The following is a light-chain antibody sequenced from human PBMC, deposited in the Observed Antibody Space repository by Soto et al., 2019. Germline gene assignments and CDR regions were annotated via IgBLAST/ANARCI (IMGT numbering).Light chain of an antibody. Sequence: IQMTQSPSSLSAPVGDRVTITCPASQDIRKYLNWYQQKPGKAPKLLIYDASSLETGVPSRFSGSGSGTDFTFTISSLQPEDFATYYCQQYDNLPIIFGQGTRLEI. CDR3: QQYDNLPII. CDR1: QDIRKY. CDR2: DAS. V-gene: IGKV1-33*01. J-gene: IGKJ5*01.